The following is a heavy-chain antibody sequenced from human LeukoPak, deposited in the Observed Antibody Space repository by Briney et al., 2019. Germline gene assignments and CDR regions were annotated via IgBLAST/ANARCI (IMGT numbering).Heavy chain of an antibody. V-gene: IGHV3-30-3*01. D-gene: IGHD2/OR15-2a*01. CDR1: GFTFSSYA. J-gene: IGHJ3*02. CDR3: STLLYDAFDI. CDR2: ISYDGSNK. Sequence: GGSLRLSCAASGFTFSSYAMHWVRQAPGKGLEWVAVISYDGSNKYYADSVKGRFTISRDNSKDTLYLQMNSLRAEDTAVYYCSTLLYDAFDIWGQGTMVTVSS.